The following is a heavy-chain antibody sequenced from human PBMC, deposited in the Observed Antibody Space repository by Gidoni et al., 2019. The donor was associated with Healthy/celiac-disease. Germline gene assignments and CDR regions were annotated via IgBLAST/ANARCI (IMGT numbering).Heavy chain of an antibody. CDR2: ISSSSGTI. Sequence: EVQMVEPGGGLVQPGGSLRLSCAASGFTFSSDSMNWVRQAPGKGLEWVSYISSSSGTISYADSVKGRFTISRDNAKNSLDLQMNSLRAEDTAVYYCARGRPEYCSGGSCYVQRWSDYWGQGTLVTVSS. V-gene: IGHV3-48*04. J-gene: IGHJ4*02. CDR3: ARGRPEYCSGGSCYVQRWSDY. CDR1: GFTFSSDS. D-gene: IGHD2-15*01.